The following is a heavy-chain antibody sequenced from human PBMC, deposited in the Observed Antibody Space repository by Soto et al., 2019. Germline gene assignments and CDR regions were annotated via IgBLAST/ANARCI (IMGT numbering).Heavy chain of an antibody. CDR3: ARGRGRLEIQD. Sequence: QVQLVQSGAKVKKPGSSVKVSCKASGGTFSSYAISWVRQAPGQGLEWMGGIIPIFGTANYAQKFQGRVTITADEYTCTAYMDLSSLRFEDTAVYYCARGRGRLEIQDWGQGTLVSVSS. V-gene: IGHV1-69*01. D-gene: IGHD5-12*01. J-gene: IGHJ4*02. CDR2: IIPIFGTA. CDR1: GGTFSSYA.